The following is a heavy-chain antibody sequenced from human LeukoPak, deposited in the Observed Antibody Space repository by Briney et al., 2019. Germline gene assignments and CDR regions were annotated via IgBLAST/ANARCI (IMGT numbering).Heavy chain of an antibody. J-gene: IGHJ4*02. Sequence: SETLSLTCAVYGGSFSGYYWSWIRQPPGKGLEWIGEINHSGSTNYNPSLKSRVTISVDTSKNQFSLKLSSVTAADTAVYYCARGRITMVRGVNIGYFDYWGQGTLVTVSS. CDR3: ARGRITMVRGVNIGYFDY. D-gene: IGHD3-10*01. V-gene: IGHV4-34*01. CDR1: GGSFSGYY. CDR2: INHSGST.